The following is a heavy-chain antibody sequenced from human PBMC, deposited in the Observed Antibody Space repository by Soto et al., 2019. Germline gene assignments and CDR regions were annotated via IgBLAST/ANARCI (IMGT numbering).Heavy chain of an antibody. D-gene: IGHD3-3*01. J-gene: IGHJ5*02. CDR2: INPSGGST. Sequence: GASVKVSCKASGYTFTSYYMHWVRQAPGQGLEWMGIINPSGGSTSYAQKFQGRVTMTRDTSTSTVYLELSSLRSEDTAVYYCARDPQLRFLEWLPQPDSRFDPWGQGTLVTVSS. CDR3: ARDPQLRFLEWLPQPDSRFDP. V-gene: IGHV1-46*01. CDR1: GYTFTSYY.